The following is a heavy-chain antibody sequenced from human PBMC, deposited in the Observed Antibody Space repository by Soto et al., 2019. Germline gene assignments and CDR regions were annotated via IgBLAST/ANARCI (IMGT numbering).Heavy chain of an antibody. D-gene: IGHD3-16*01. CDR2: IYYSGST. CDR1: GGSISSGGYY. CDR3: ARDRDGRYVGGMDG. J-gene: IGHJ6*02. V-gene: IGHV4-31*02. Sequence: SETLSLTCTVSGGSISSGGYYWSWIRQHPGKGLEWIGYIYYSGSTYYNPSLKSRVTISVDTSKNQFSLKLSSVTAADTAVYYCARDRDGRYVGGMDGWGQVTTVTVSS.